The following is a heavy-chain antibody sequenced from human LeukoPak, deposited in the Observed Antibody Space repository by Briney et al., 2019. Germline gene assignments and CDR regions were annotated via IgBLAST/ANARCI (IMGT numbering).Heavy chain of an antibody. CDR3: ARGSGSFSGGFDY. J-gene: IGHJ4*02. D-gene: IGHD1-26*01. V-gene: IGHV3-23*01. CDR1: GFTFSSYA. CDR2: ISGSGGST. Sequence: GGSLRLSCAASGFTFSSYAMSWVRQAPGKGLEWVSAISGSGGSTYYADSVKGRFTISRDNSKNTLYLQMNSLRAEDTAVYYCARGSGSFSGGFDYWGQGTLVTVSS.